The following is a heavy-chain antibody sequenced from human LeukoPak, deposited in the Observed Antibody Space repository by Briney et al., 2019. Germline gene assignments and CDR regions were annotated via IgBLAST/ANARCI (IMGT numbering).Heavy chain of an antibody. D-gene: IGHD2-15*01. CDR3: AREAEGYCSGGSCYPEYLQH. CDR2: INPNSGGT. J-gene: IGHJ1*01. CDR1: GYTFTGYY. V-gene: IGHV1-2*02. Sequence: ASVKVSCKASGYTFTGYYMHWVRQAPGQGLEWMGWINPNSGGTNYAQKFQGRVTMTRDTSISTAYMELSRLRSDDTAVYYCAREAEGYCSGGSCYPEYLQHWGQGTLVTVSS.